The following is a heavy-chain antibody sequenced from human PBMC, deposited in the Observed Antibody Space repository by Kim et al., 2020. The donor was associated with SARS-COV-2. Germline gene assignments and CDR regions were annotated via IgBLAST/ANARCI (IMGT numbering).Heavy chain of an antibody. V-gene: IGHV3-11*06. CDR3: VRAGHYDSSGYLRDFDY. J-gene: IGHJ4*02. Sequence: SVKGRFTISRDNAKNSLFQQMNSLRADDTAVYYCVRAGHYDSSGYLRDFDYWGQGTMVTVSS. D-gene: IGHD3-22*01.